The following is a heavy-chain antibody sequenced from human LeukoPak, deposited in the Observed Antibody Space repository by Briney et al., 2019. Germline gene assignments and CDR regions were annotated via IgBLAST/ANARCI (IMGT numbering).Heavy chain of an antibody. J-gene: IGHJ4*02. CDR1: GFTFSSYS. V-gene: IGHV3-21*01. CDR3: ARGSGYYYDSSGVDY. CDR2: IGSSSSYI. D-gene: IGHD3-22*01. Sequence: PGGSLRLSCAASGFTFSSYSMNWVRQAPGEGLEWVSSIGSSSSYIYYADSVKGRFTISRDNAKNSLSLQMNSLRAEDTAVYYCARGSGYYYDSSGVDYWGQGTLVTVSS.